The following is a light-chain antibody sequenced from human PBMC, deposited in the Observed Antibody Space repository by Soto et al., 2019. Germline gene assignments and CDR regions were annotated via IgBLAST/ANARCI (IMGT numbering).Light chain of an antibody. J-gene: IGKJ4*01. CDR1: QRVSGNF. V-gene: IGKV3-20*01. CDR2: GTS. Sequence: EIVLTQSPGTLSFSPGERATLSCRASQRVSGNFLAWYQEKPGQTPRLLLYGTSSRATGIPDRFSGSGSGTDFTLTISRLEPEDFAVYYCRQYGRSLGLALGGGTKVDI. CDR3: RQYGRSLGLA.